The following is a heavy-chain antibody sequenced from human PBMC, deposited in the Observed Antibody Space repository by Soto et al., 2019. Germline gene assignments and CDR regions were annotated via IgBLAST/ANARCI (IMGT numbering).Heavy chain of an antibody. CDR2: INPCGGST. CDR3: ARAPYSGYDFAY. D-gene: IGHD5-12*01. J-gene: IGHJ4*02. CDR1: GYTFTSYY. V-gene: IGHV1-46*01. Sequence: QVQLVQSGAEVKKPGASVKVSCKASGYTFTSYYMHWVRQAPGQGLEWMGIINPCGGSTSYAQKFQGRVTMTRDTSTSTVYVELSSLRSEDTAVYYCARAPYSGYDFAYWGQGTLVTVS.